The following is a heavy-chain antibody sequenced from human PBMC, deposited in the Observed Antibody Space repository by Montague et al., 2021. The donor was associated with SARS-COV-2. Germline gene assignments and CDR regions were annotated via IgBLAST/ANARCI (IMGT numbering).Heavy chain of an antibody. Sequence: SLRLSCAASGFIFCSYEMNWVRQAPGKGLEWISYISSSGGGSTKHYTDSVKGRFTISRDNAKNSLYLQMNSLRVEDTAIYYCARDRDWDDWCGMDVWGQGTTVTVSS. CDR1: GFIFCSYE. D-gene: IGHD2-21*01. CDR2: ISSSGGGSTK. V-gene: IGHV3-48*03. J-gene: IGHJ6*02. CDR3: ARDRDWDDWCGMDV.